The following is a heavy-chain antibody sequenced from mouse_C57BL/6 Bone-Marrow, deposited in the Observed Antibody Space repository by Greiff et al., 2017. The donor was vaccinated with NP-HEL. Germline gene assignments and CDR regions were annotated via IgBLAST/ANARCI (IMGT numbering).Heavy chain of an antibody. CDR1: GFTFSSYA. J-gene: IGHJ1*03. V-gene: IGHV5-4*01. CDR2: ISDGGSYT. CDR3: ARDRTWKGYFDV. Sequence: EVKLVESGGGLVKPGGSLKLSCAASGFTFSSYAMSWVRQTPEKRLEWVATISDGGSYTYYPDNVKGRFTISRDNAKNNLYLQMSHLKSEDTAMYYCARDRTWKGYFDVWGTGTTVTVSS.